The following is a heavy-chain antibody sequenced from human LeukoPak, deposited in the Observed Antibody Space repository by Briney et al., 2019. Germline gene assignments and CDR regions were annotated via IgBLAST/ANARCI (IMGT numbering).Heavy chain of an antibody. CDR3: ARGTYYYDSSGYYKTDAFDI. V-gene: IGHV4-59*10. J-gene: IGHJ3*02. CDR2: IYTSGST. D-gene: IGHD3-22*01. Sequence: SETLSLTCAVYGGSFSGYYWSWIRQPAGKGLEWIGRIYTSGSTNYNPSLKSRVTMSVDTSKNQFSLKLSSVTAADTAVYYCARGTYYYDSSGYYKTDAFDIWGQGTMVTVSS. CDR1: GGSFSGYY.